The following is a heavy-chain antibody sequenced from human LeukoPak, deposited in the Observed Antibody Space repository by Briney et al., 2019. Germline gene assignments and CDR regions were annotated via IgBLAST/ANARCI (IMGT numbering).Heavy chain of an antibody. Sequence: GGSLRLSCAASGFTFSSYAMSWVRQAPGKGLEWASAISGSGGSTYYADSVKGRFTISRDNSKDTLYLQMNSLRAEDTAVYYCAKDPGEGFYGDYVHTYYYYGMDVWGQGTTVTVSS. J-gene: IGHJ6*02. CDR2: ISGSGGST. D-gene: IGHD4-17*01. CDR1: GFTFSSYA. CDR3: AKDPGEGFYGDYVHTYYYYGMDV. V-gene: IGHV3-23*01.